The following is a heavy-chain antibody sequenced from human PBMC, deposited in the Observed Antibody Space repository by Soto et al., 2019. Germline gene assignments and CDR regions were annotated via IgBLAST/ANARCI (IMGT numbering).Heavy chain of an antibody. CDR3: ASSIAAAGMGYYYYGMDV. V-gene: IGHV1-3*01. CDR2: INAGNGNT. J-gene: IGHJ6*02. D-gene: IGHD6-13*01. CDR1: GYTFTSYA. Sequence: QVQLVQSGAEVKKPGASVKVSCKASGYTFTSYAMHWVRQAPGQRLEWMGWINAGNGNTKYSQKFQGRVTITRATSAGTAYMELSSLRSEDTAVYYCASSIAAAGMGYYYYGMDVWGQGTTVTVSS.